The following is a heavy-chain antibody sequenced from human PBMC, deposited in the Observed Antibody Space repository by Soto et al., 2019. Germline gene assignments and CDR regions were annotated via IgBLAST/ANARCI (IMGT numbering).Heavy chain of an antibody. J-gene: IGHJ4*02. D-gene: IGHD1-26*01. CDR1: GFTFSNYA. CDR2: ISGNGDST. CDR3: ARRGSGSYYDY. Sequence: GGSLRLSCAASGFTFSNYAMNWVRQAPGKGLEWVSVISGNGDSTYYADSVKGRFTISRDNSKDTLYLQMNSLRAEDTAIYYCARRGSGSYYDYWGQGTLVTVSS. V-gene: IGHV3-23*01.